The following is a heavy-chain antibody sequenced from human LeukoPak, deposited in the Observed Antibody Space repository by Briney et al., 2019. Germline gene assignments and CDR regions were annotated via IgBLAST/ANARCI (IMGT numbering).Heavy chain of an antibody. Sequence: GGSLRLSCAASGFTFSSSAMSWVRQAPGKGLEWVSGISPGGGPTYYADSVKGRFTISRDDSKNTLYLQMKNLRAEDTAVYYCAKDGAWLRFDDWGQGILVTVSS. V-gene: IGHV3-23*01. J-gene: IGHJ4*02. D-gene: IGHD5-12*01. CDR2: ISPGGGPT. CDR1: GFTFSSSA. CDR3: AKDGAWLRFDD.